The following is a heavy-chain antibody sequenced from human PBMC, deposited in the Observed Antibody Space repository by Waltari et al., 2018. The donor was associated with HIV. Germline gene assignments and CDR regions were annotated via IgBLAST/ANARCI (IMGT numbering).Heavy chain of an antibody. V-gene: IGHV4-59*01. D-gene: IGHD2-8*01. J-gene: IGHJ3*02. Sequence: QVQLQESGPGLVKPSETLSLTCTVSGGSISSYYWSWIRQPPGKGLEWIGYIYYSGSTNYNPSLKSRVTISVDTSKNQFSLKLSSVTAADTDVYYCARDKHCTNGVCYYWRAFDIWGQGTMVTVSS. CDR1: GGSISSYY. CDR2: IYYSGST. CDR3: ARDKHCTNGVCYYWRAFDI.